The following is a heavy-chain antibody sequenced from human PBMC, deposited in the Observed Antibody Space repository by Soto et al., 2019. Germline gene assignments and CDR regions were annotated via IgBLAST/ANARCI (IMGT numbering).Heavy chain of an antibody. CDR2: IDPSDSYI. Sequence: PGESLKISCKGSGYNFSNYWISWVRQMPGKGLEWMGKIDPSDSYINYSPSFQGQVTISADTALSTTYLQWDTLKPSDTAIYFCASDSHCDGGNCPMGGFDMWGQGTMVTVSS. CDR3: ASDSHCDGGNCPMGGFDM. V-gene: IGHV5-10-1*01. D-gene: IGHD2-15*01. J-gene: IGHJ3*02. CDR1: GYNFSNYW.